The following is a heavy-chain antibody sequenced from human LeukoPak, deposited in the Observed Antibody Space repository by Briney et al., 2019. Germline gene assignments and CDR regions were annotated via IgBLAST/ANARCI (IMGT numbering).Heavy chain of an antibody. CDR2: INHSGCT. V-gene: IGHV4-34*01. CDR3: ARGSNYFWSGYYTGIRWGWFDP. J-gene: IGHJ5*02. D-gene: IGHD3-3*01. CDR1: GGSFSGYY. Sequence: SEPLTLTCAVYGGSFSGYYWSWIRQPPGKVLEWIGEINHSGCTNYNPSLKSRVTISVDTSKNQFSLKLSSVTAADTAVYYCARGSNYFWSGYYTGIRWGWFDPWGQGTLVTVSS.